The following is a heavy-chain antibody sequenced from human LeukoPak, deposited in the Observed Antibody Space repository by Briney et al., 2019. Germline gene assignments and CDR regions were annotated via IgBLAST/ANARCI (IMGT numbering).Heavy chain of an antibody. D-gene: IGHD3-3*01. CDR2: IYYSGST. J-gene: IGHJ4*02. CDR1: GGPITTSNNY. Sequence: PSETLSLTCTVSGGPITTSNNYWGWIRQPPGKGLEWIGNIYYSGSTYYNQSLKSRITISVDTSKNQSSLKLNSVTAADTAVYYCARLQFLEWLLSLGYFDYWGQGTLVTVAS. CDR3: ARLQFLEWLLSLGYFDY. V-gene: IGHV4-39*01.